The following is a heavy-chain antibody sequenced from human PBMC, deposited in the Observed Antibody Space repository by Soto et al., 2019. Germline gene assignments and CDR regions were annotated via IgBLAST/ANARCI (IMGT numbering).Heavy chain of an antibody. J-gene: IGHJ4*02. Sequence: QITLKESGPTLVKPTQTLTLTCTFSGFSLTTRPVGVGWIRQPPGQALEWLALIYWDDDKRYNPSLKTRVTIPQDPSKDQVVLTMTIMDPVDTATYYCAHIQLYNGAWNEGTFDCWGQGALVPVSS. CDR2: IYWDDDK. CDR3: AHIQLYNGAWNEGTFDC. D-gene: IGHD1-1*01. V-gene: IGHV2-5*02. CDR1: GFSLTTRPVG.